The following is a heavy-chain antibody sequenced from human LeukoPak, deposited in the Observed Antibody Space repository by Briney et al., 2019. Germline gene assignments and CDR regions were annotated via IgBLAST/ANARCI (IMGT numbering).Heavy chain of an antibody. CDR1: GGSISHHF. J-gene: IGHJ4*02. CDR3: AREVEMARQFDY. Sequence: SETLSLTCTGSGGSISHHFWSWIRQPAGKGLEWIGRISTTGSTNYTPSIKSRVTMSVDTTKNPLSLKLNSVTAADTAVYYCAREVEMARQFDYWGQGTLVTVSS. D-gene: IGHD5-24*01. CDR2: ISTTGST. V-gene: IGHV4-4*07.